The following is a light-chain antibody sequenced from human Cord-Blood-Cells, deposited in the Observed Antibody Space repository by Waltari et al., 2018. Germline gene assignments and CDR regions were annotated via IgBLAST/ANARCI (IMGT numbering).Light chain of an antibody. CDR3: QQYNSYLWT. Sequence: DIQKTQSPSTLYASVGDRVTITCRASQSISSWLAWYQQKPGKAPKLLIYKASSLESGVPSRFSGSGSGTEFTLTISSLQPDDFATYYCQQYNSYLWTFGQGTKVEIK. V-gene: IGKV1-5*03. J-gene: IGKJ1*01. CDR2: KAS. CDR1: QSISSW.